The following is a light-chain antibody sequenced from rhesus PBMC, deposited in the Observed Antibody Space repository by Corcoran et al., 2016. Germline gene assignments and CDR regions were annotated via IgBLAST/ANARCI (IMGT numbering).Light chain of an antibody. CDR1: QGISTY. J-gene: IGKJ4*01. V-gene: IGKV1-43*02. CDR2: KGS. CDR3: RQYTSDPLT. Sequence: DIQMTQSPSSLSAFVGDRVTITCRASQGISTYLNWYQQKPGQGPKRLIYKGSSLESGVPSRFSGSGSGTDFTLTISSLQPEDFATYYSRQYTSDPLTFGGGTKV.